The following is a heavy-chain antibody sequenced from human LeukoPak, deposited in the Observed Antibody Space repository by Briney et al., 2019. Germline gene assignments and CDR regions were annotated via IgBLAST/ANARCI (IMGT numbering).Heavy chain of an antibody. D-gene: IGHD3-10*01. V-gene: IGHV3-7*03. CDR3: AKDGYGSGSYYPYAFDF. CDR1: GFSFSRYW. CDR2: IKQYGSEK. Sequence: GGSLRLSCAASGFSFSRYWMTWVRQPPGKGLEWVANIKQYGSEKYYVDSVKGRFTISRDNAKNSLFLQMNSLRAEDTAVYHCAKDGYGSGSYYPYAFDFWGQGTMVTVSS. J-gene: IGHJ3*01.